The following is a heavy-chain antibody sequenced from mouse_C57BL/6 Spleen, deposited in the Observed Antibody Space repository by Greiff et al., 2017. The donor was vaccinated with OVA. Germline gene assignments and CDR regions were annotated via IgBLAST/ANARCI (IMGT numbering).Heavy chain of an antibody. CDR1: GFSLTSYG. CDR3: ARRHYSNPFAY. Sequence: VKLMESGPGLVQPSQSLSITCTVSGFSLTSYGVHWVRQSPGKGLEWLGVIWSGGSTDYNAAFISRLSISKDNSKSQVFFKMNSLQADDTAIYYCARRHYSNPFAYWGQGTLVTVSA. CDR2: IWSGGST. D-gene: IGHD2-5*01. J-gene: IGHJ3*01. V-gene: IGHV2-2*01.